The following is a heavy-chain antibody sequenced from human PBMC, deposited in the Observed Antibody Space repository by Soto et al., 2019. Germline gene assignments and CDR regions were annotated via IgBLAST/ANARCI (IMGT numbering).Heavy chain of an antibody. CDR1: GYTFTGYY. CDR3: ARLGYCSSTSCYDY. V-gene: IGHV1-2*04. D-gene: IGHD2-2*01. CDR2: INPNSGGT. J-gene: IGHJ4*02. Sequence: ASVKVSCKASGYTFTGYYMHWVRQAPGQGLEWMGWINPNSGGTNYAQKFQGWVTMTRDTSISTAYMELSRLRSDDTAVYYCARLGYCSSTSCYDYWGQGTLVTVSS.